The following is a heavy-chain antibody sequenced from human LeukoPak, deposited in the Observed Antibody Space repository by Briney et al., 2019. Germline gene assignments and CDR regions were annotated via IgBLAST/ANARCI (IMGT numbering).Heavy chain of an antibody. J-gene: IGHJ5*02. D-gene: IGHD6-19*01. CDR1: GGSISSGSYY. Sequence: SETLSLTCTVSGGSISSGSYYWSWIRQPAGKGLEWIGRIYTSGSTNYNPSLKSRVTISVDTSKNQFSLKLSSVTAADTAVYYCARDLVSSGGFDPWGQGTLDTVSS. CDR3: ARDLVSSGGFDP. CDR2: IYTSGST. V-gene: IGHV4-61*02.